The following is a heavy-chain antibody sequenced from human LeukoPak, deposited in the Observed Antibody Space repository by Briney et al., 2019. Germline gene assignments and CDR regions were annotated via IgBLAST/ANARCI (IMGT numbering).Heavy chain of an antibody. D-gene: IGHD6-19*01. V-gene: IGHV3-30*04. CDR1: GFTFSSYA. CDR3: ARDNGFYFVAGTFDY. Sequence: PGGSLRFSCAASGFTFSSYAMHWVRQAPGKGLEWVAVISYDGSNKYYADSVKGRFTISRDNSKNTLYLQMNSLRAGDTAVYYCARDNGFYFVAGTFDYWGQGTLVTVSS. CDR2: ISYDGSNK. J-gene: IGHJ4*02.